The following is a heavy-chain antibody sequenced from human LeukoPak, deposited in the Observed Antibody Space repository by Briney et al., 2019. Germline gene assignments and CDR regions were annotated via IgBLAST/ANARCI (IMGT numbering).Heavy chain of an antibody. Sequence: ASVKVSCKASGYTFTGYYMHWVRQAPGHGLEWMGIINPSGGSTSYAQKFQGRVTMTRDTSTSTVYMELSSLRSEDTAVYYCARDRVVTRGGDYWGQGTLVTVSS. J-gene: IGHJ4*02. D-gene: IGHD4-23*01. CDR3: ARDRVVTRGGDY. V-gene: IGHV1-46*01. CDR2: INPSGGST. CDR1: GYTFTGYY.